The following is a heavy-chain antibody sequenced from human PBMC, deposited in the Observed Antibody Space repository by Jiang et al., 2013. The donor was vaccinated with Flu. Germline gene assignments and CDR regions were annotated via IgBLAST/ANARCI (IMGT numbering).Heavy chain of an antibody. V-gene: IGHV4-38-2*02. CDR2: VYHSGMT. CDR1: GYSIYSGYY. D-gene: IGHD3-22*01. CDR3: ARDKGNYYFDSSGYCHFDY. Sequence: SLTCTVSGYSIYSGYYWGWIRQPPGKGLEWLGSVYHSGMTYYSPSVRSRVTMSVDTSKNQFSLRLSSVTAADTAMYYCARDKGNYYFDSSGYCHFDYWGQGALVTVSS. J-gene: IGHJ4*02.